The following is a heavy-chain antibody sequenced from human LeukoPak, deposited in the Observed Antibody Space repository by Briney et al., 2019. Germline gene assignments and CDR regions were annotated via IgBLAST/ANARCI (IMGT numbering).Heavy chain of an antibody. J-gene: IGHJ5*02. CDR2: ISAYNGNT. Sequence: GASVKVSCKASGYTFTSYGISWVRQAPGQGLEWMGWISAYNGNTNYAQKLQGRVTMTTDTSTSTAYMELRSLRSDDTAVYYCARDRNYYGSGSSPFDPWGQGTLVTVSS. V-gene: IGHV1-18*01. D-gene: IGHD3-10*01. CDR3: ARDRNYYGSGSSPFDP. CDR1: GYTFTSYG.